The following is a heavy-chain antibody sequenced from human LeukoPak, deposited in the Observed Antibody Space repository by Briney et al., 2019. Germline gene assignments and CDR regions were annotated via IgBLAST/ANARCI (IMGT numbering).Heavy chain of an antibody. D-gene: IGHD3-10*01. CDR3: AKRFGRYYGSGSYYNPSIYYYYYMDV. CDR2: INHSGST. Sequence: SETLSLTCAVYGVSFRGYYWSWIRQPPGKGLEWIGEINHSGSTTSKPSLTSRVSISLDTSKNQFPLKLSSVTAADTAVYYCAKRFGRYYGSGSYYNPSIYYYYYMDVWGKGTTVTVSS. J-gene: IGHJ6*03. CDR1: GVSFRGYY. V-gene: IGHV4-34*01.